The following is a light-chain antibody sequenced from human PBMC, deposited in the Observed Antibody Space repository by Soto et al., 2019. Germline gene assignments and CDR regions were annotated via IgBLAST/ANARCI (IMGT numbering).Light chain of an antibody. Sequence: EIVMTQSPATLSVSPGERATLSCRASQSVSSNLAWYQRKPGQAPRLLIYGASTRATGIPARFRGSGSGTEFTLTISSLQSEDFAVYYCQQYNNWPITFGQGTRLEIK. CDR2: GAS. J-gene: IGKJ5*01. V-gene: IGKV3-15*01. CDR3: QQYNNWPIT. CDR1: QSVSSN.